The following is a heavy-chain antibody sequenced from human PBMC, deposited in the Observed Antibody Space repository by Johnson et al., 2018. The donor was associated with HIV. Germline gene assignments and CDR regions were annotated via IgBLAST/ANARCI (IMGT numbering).Heavy chain of an antibody. CDR2: IYSGGLT. D-gene: IGHD6-19*01. CDR3: VRGGQWGATDAFDV. Sequence: VQLVESGGVLVQPGESLRLSCAVSGFTVRNNYMSWVRQAPGKGLAWVSLIYSGGLTYYADSVMGRFTISRDNFKNTLYLQMNSLRPEDTAVYYCVRGGQWGATDAFDVWGQGTMVTVSS. CDR1: GFTVRNNY. V-gene: IGHV3-66*01. J-gene: IGHJ3*01.